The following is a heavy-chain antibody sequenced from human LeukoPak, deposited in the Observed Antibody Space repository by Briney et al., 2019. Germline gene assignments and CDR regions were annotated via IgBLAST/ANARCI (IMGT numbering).Heavy chain of an antibody. J-gene: IGHJ4*02. CDR2: IFYSGSA. Sequence: SETLSLTCTVSGVSISNTGYYWGWVRQPPGKGLQWIGTIFYSGSAYYTPSLRSRVSMSLDTSKNQFSLKLSSVTAADTAVYYCARDVHGGWYFDYWGQGTLVTVSS. CDR1: GVSISNTGYY. CDR3: ARDVHGGWYFDY. V-gene: IGHV4-39*07. D-gene: IGHD6-19*01.